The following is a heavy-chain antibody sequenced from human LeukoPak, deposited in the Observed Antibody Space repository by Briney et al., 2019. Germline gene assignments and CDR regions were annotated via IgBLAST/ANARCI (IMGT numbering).Heavy chain of an antibody. CDR3: AILIGPTIFDY. J-gene: IGHJ6*04. V-gene: IGHV7-4-1*02. D-gene: IGHD3-3*01. CDR1: GYTFTSYT. CDR2: INTNTGNP. Sequence: GASVKVSCKASGYTFTSYTMNWVRQAPGQGLEWMGWINTNTGNPTYAQGFTGRFVFSLDTSVSTAYLQISSLKAEDSAVYYCAILIGPTIFDYWGNGTTVTVSS.